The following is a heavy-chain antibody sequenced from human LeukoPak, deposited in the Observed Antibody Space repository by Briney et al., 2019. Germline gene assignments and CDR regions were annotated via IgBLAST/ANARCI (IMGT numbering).Heavy chain of an antibody. Sequence: PGGSLRLSCAASGFTFSSYEMNWVRQAPGKGLEWVSYISSSGSTIYYADSVKGRFTISRDSSKNTLYLQMTDLRADDTAIYYCAKEDGMSCYTANDYWGQGTLVTVSS. J-gene: IGHJ4*02. V-gene: IGHV3-48*03. CDR3: AKEDGMSCYTANDY. CDR2: ISSSGSTI. CDR1: GFTFSSYE. D-gene: IGHD2-2*02.